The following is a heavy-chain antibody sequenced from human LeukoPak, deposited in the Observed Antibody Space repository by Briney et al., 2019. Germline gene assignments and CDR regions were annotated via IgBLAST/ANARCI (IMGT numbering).Heavy chain of an antibody. J-gene: IGHJ4*02. CDR1: GFTFSSYA. Sequence: GGSLRLSCAASGFTFSSYAMSWVRQAPGKGLEWVSAISGSGGSTYYADSVKGRFTISRDNSKNTLYLQMNSLRAEDTAVYYCAKDGGEVGATTAPGFDYWGQGTLVTVSS. D-gene: IGHD1-26*01. CDR3: AKDGGEVGATTAPGFDY. V-gene: IGHV3-23*01. CDR2: ISGSGGST.